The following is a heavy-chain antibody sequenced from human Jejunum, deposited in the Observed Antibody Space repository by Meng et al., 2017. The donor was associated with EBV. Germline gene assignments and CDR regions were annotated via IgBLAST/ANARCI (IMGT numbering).Heavy chain of an antibody. V-gene: IGHV3-53*01. CDR3: SRGFSDLYYFDC. D-gene: IGHD2-21*02. J-gene: IGHJ4*02. CDR2: IYSDDSK. CDR1: GFSVSSSY. Sequence: EVQLAESGGGLIQPGGSLRLSCAASGFSVSSSYMSWVRQAPGKGLEWVAIIYSDDSKSYADSMKGRFTISRDISKNTLYLQMNSLRVDDTAIYYCSRGFSDLYYFDCWGQGTLVTVSS.